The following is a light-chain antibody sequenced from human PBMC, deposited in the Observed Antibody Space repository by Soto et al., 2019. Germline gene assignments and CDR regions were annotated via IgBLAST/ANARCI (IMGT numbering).Light chain of an antibody. Sequence: EIVMPQSPATLSVSPGERATLSCRASQSVSSNLAWYQQKPGQAPRLLIYGASTRATGIPARFSGSGSGTESTLTISSLQSEDCGVYYFQLYNNWHPWTFGQGTKVELK. CDR2: GAS. V-gene: IGKV3-15*01. CDR1: QSVSSN. CDR3: QLYNNWHPWT. J-gene: IGKJ1*01.